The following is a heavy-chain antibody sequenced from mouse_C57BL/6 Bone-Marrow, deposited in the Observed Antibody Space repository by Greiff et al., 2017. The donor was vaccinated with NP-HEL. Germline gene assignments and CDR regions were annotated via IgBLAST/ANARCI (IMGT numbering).Heavy chain of an antibody. CDR1: GYTFTDYY. CDR2: IYPGSGNT. J-gene: IGHJ3*01. V-gene: IGHV1-76*01. CDR3: ARSGTYGSSYVRFAY. D-gene: IGHD1-1*01. Sequence: VQLQQSGAELVRPGASVKLSCKASGYTFTDYYINWVKQRPGQGLEWIARIYPGSGNTYYNEKFKGKATLTAEKSSSTAYMQLSSLTSEDSAVYFCARSGTYGSSYVRFAYWGQGTLVTVSA.